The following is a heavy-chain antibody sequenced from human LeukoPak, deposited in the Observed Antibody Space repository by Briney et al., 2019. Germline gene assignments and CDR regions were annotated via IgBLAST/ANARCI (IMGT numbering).Heavy chain of an antibody. V-gene: IGHV3-66*01. D-gene: IGHD5-24*01. CDR1: GFTVSSNY. J-gene: IGHJ4*02. CDR3: ASVPEMATNRDDY. CDR2: IYSGGST. Sequence: GGSLRLSCAASGFTVSSNYMSWVRQAPGKGLEWVSVIYSGGSTDYADSVEGRFTNSRDNSKNTLYLQMNSLRAEDTAVYYCASVPEMATNRDDYWGQGTLVTVSS.